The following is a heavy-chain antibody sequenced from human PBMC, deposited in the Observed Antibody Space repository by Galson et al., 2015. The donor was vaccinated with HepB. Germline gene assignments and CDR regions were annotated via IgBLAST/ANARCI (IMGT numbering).Heavy chain of an antibody. CDR2: IYYSGST. J-gene: IGHJ4*02. V-gene: IGHV4-31*03. Sequence: TLSLTCTVSGGSISSGGYYWSWIRQHPGKGLEWIGYIYYSGSTYYNPSLKSRVTISVDTSKNQFSLKLSSVTAADTAVYYCARVYGSGSYYNLLDYWGQGTLVTVSS. CDR1: GGSISSGGYY. CDR3: ARVYGSGSYYNLLDY. D-gene: IGHD3-10*01.